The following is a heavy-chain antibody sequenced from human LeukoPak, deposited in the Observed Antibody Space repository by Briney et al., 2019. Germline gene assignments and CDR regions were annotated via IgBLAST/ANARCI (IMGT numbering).Heavy chain of an antibody. D-gene: IGHD3-9*01. J-gene: IGHJ5*02. CDR3: ARAVKLRYFDLQGEYNWFDP. CDR1: GGSISSGGYY. CDR2: IYHSGST. V-gene: IGHV4-30-2*01. Sequence: PSQTLSLTCTVSGGSISSGGYYWSWIRQPPGKGLEWIGYIYHSGSTYYNPSLKSRVTMSVDTSKNQFSLKLSSVTAADTAVYYCARAVKLRYFDLQGEYNWFDPWGQGTLVTVSS.